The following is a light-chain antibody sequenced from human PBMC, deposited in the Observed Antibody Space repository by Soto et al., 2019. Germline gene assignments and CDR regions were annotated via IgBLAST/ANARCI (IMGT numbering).Light chain of an antibody. CDR2: SNY. CDR3: AAWDDSLNGYV. Sequence: QSVLTQPPSASGTPGQRVIISCSGSSSNIGSNTVNWYQQFPRTAPKLLIYSNYQRPSWVPDRFSGSKSGTSASLAISGLQSEDEADYYCAAWDDSLNGYVLGTGTKLTVL. J-gene: IGLJ1*01. CDR1: SSNIGSNT. V-gene: IGLV1-44*01.